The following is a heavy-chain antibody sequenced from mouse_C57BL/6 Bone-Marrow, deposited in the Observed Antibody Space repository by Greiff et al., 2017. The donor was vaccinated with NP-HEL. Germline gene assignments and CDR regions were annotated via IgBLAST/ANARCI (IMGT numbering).Heavy chain of an antibody. D-gene: IGHD1-1*01. CDR1: GFTFTDYY. J-gene: IGHJ1*03. CDR2: IRNKANGYTT. V-gene: IGHV7-3*01. Sequence: EVQGVESGGGLVQPGGSLSLSCAASGFTFTDYYMSWVRQPPGKALEWLGFIRNKANGYTTEYSASVKGRFTISRDSSPSILYLQMNALRDEDSATYYCARDGGGGSSYWYFDVWGTGTTVTVSA. CDR3: ARDGGGGSSYWYFDV.